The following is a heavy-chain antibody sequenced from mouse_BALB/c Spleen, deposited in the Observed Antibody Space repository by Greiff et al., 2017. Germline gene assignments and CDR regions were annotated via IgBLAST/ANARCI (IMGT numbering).Heavy chain of an antibody. J-gene: IGHJ2*01. CDR2: ISSGSSTI. CDR1: GFTFSSFG. CDR3: ARLPLDY. V-gene: IGHV5-17*02. Sequence: EVKLVESRGGLVQPGGSRKLSCAASGFTFSSFGMHWVRQAPEKGLEWVAYISSGSSTIYYADTVKGRFTISRDNPKNTLFLQMTSLRSEDTAMYYCARLPLDYWGQGTTLTVSS.